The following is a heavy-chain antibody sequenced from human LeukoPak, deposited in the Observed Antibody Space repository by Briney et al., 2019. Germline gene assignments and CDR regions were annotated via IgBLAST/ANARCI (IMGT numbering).Heavy chain of an antibody. CDR2: ETRT. CDR3: AREIVSAVAGNFDY. J-gene: IGHJ4*02. V-gene: IGHV3-69-1*02. Sequence: GGSLRLSCAASGFNFRSYEMNWVRQAPGKGLEWVSYETRTYADSVKGRFTISRDNAKNSLHLEMNGLRAEDTAVYYCAREIVSAVAGNFDYWGQGTLVTVSS. D-gene: IGHD6-19*01. CDR1: GFNFRSYE.